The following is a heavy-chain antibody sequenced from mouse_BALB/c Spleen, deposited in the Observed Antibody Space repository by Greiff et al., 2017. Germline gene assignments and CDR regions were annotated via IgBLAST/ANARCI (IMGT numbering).Heavy chain of an antibody. V-gene: IGHV1-69*02. CDR3: TRRKNYAMDY. J-gene: IGHJ4*01. CDR2: IYPSDSYT. CDR1: GYTFTSYW. Sequence: VQLQQPGAELVRPGASVKLSCKASGYTFTSYWINWVKQRPGQGLEWIGNIYPSDSYTNYNQKFKDKATLTVDKSSSTAYMQLSSPTSEDSAVYYCTRRKNYAMDYWGQGTSVTVSS.